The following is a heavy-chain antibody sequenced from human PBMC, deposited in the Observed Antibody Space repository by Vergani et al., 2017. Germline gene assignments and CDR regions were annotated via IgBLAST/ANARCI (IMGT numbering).Heavy chain of an antibody. CDR3: ATSTIFGVVITGYYYYYGMDV. D-gene: IGHD3-3*01. V-gene: IGHV3-48*01. CDR1: GFTFSSYS. CDR2: ISSSSSTI. Sequence: EVQLVESGGGLVQPGGSLRLSCAASGFTFSSYSMNWVRQAPGKGLEWVSYISSSSSTIYYADSVKGRFTISRDNAKNSLYLQMNSLRAEDTAVYYCATSTIFGVVITGYYYYYGMDVWGQGTTVTVSS. J-gene: IGHJ6*02.